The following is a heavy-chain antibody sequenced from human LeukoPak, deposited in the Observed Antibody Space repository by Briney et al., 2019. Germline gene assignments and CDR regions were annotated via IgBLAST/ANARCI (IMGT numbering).Heavy chain of an antibody. D-gene: IGHD6-13*01. CDR3: ARDSWYSSSWYEVDY. V-gene: IGHV1-18*01. CDR1: GYTFTSYG. J-gene: IGHJ4*02. CDR2: ISAYNGNT. Sequence: ASVKVSCKASGYTFTSYGISWVRQAPGQGLEWMGWISAYNGNTNYAQKLQGRVTMTTDTSTSTAYMELRSLRSDDTAVYYCARDSWYSSSWYEVDYWGQGTLVTVSS.